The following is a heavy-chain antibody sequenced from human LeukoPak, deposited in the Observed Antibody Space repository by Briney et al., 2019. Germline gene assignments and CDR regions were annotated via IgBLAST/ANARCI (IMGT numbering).Heavy chain of an antibody. Sequence: PGGSLRLSCAASGFTFSSYSMNWVRQAPGKGLEWVSYISSSSSTIYYADSVKGRFTISRDNAKNSLYLQMNSLRAEDTAAYYCARVHDVFDYWGQGTLVTVSS. V-gene: IGHV3-48*01. CDR1: GFTFSSYS. CDR3: ARVHDVFDY. D-gene: IGHD3-3*01. J-gene: IGHJ4*02. CDR2: ISSSSSTI.